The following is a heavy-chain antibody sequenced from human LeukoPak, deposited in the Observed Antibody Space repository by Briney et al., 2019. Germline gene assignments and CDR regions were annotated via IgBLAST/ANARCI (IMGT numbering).Heavy chain of an antibody. CDR3: ANHSTVVKGAFDI. D-gene: IGHD3-22*01. V-gene: IGHV3-23*01. CDR2: LSGGGGST. CDR1: RFTFSSYA. Sequence: PGGSLRLSCAASRFTFSSYAMSWVRQAPGKGLEWVSALSGGGGSTYYADSVKGRFTISRDNSKNTLYMQMNSLRAEDTAVYYCANHSTVVKGAFDIWGQGTMVTVSS. J-gene: IGHJ3*02.